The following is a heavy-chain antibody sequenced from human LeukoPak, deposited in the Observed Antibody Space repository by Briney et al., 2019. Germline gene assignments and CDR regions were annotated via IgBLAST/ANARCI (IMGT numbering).Heavy chain of an antibody. CDR1: GFTFSSYA. CDR3: ARGAYGTSSGDY. D-gene: IGHD6-6*01. CDR2: ISGSGGST. J-gene: IGHJ4*02. V-gene: IGHV3-23*01. Sequence: GGSLRLSCAASGFTFSSYAMSWVRQAPGKGLEWVSAISGSGGSTFYTDSAKGRFTISRDNSKNTLFLQMISLRAEDTAVYYCARGAYGTSSGDYWGQGTLVTVSS.